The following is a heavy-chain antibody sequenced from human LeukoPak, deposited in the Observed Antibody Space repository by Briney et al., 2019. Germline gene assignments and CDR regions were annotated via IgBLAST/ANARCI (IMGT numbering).Heavy chain of an antibody. D-gene: IGHD6-6*01. V-gene: IGHV3-53*01. CDR3: ARAQRSSSSRAIDY. J-gene: IGHJ4*03. CDR2: IYSGGST. Sequence: GGSLRLSCAASGFTVSTNYMSWVRQAPGKGLEWVSVIYSGGSTYYADSVKGRFTISRDNSKNTLYLQMNSLRAEDTAVYYCARAQRSSSSRAIDYWGKGPWSPSPQ. CDR1: GFTVSTNY.